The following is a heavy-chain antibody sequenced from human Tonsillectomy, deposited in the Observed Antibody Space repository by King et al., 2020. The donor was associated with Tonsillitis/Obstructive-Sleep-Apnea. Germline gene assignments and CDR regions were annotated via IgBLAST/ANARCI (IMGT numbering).Heavy chain of an antibody. CDR1: GFTLSDYH. V-gene: IGHV3-11*05. J-gene: IGHJ6*03. Sequence: VQLVESGGGLVKPGGSLRLSCAASGFTLSDYHMSWIRQAPGKGLEWVSCISSRSSYKNYADSVKGRFTISRDNAKNSLYLQMNSLRAEDTAVYYCARVIAVAPLNYYMDVWGKGTTVTVSS. CDR2: ISSRSSYK. D-gene: IGHD2-2*01. CDR3: ARVIAVAPLNYYMDV.